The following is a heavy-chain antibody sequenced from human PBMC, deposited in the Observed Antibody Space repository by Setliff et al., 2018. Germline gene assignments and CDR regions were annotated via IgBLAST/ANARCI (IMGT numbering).Heavy chain of an antibody. D-gene: IGHD3-10*01. CDR1: GHSIDSDSY. V-gene: IGHV4-38-2*01. Sequence: SETLSLTCAVSGHSIDSDSYWGWIRQSPGKGLEWTGSLYRTANTYYNPAVRSRVTISPDTSKNQFSLKLTSVTAADTAVYYCARQSGSGSSPYFDFWGQGTLVTVSS. CDR3: ARQSGSGSSPYFDF. CDR2: LYRTANT. J-gene: IGHJ4*02.